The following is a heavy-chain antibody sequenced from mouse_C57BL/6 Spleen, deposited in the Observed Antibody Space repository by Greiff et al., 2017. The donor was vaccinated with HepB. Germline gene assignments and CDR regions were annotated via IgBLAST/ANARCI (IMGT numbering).Heavy chain of an antibody. V-gene: IGHV1-82*01. CDR1: GYAFSSSW. J-gene: IGHJ2*01. D-gene: IGHD4-1*01. Sequence: QVQLQQSGPELVKPGASVKISCKASGYAFSSSWMNWVKQRPGKGLEWIGRIYPGDGDTNYNGKFTGKATLTADKSSSTAYMQLSSLTSEDSAVYFCARNGDEGYWGQGTTLTVSS. CDR2: IYPGDGDT. CDR3: ARNGDEGY.